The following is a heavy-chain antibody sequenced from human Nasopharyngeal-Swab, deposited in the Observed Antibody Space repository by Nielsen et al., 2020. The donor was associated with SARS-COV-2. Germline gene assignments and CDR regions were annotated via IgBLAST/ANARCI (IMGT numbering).Heavy chain of an antibody. J-gene: IGHJ3*02. D-gene: IGHD3-22*01. Sequence: GESLKISCAASGLTFSSYRMNWVRQAPGKGLEWVSVIGSSGSLSYNADSVKGRFTISRDNDKNSLYLQMNSLRVEDTAVYYCARNYYDNSGYYPDAFDIWGHGTKVTVSS. CDR2: IGSSGSLS. CDR3: ARNYYDNSGYYPDAFDI. CDR1: GLTFSSYR. V-gene: IGHV3-21*01.